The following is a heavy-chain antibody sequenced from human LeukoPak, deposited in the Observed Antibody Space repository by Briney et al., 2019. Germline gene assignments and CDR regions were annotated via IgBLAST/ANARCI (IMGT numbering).Heavy chain of an antibody. CDR1: GFTVSSDY. Sequence: GGSLRLSCAVSGFTVSSDYMSWVCQAPGKGLEWVSVIYAGGNTFYADSVKGRFTISRDNSKTTLHLQMNSLRAEDTAVYFCARAQTGTALILEFWGQGTLVTVSS. J-gene: IGHJ4*02. D-gene: IGHD1-7*01. CDR3: ARAQTGTALILEF. CDR2: IYAGGNT. V-gene: IGHV3-53*01.